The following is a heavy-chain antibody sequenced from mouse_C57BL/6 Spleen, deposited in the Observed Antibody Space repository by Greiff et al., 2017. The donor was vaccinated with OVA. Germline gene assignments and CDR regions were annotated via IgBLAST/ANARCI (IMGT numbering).Heavy chain of an antibody. CDR2: IHPNSGST. D-gene: IGHD1-1*01. Sequence: VQLQQPGAELVKPGASVKLSCKASGYTFTSYWMHWVKQRPGQGLEWIGMIHPNSGSTNYNEKFKSKATLTVDKSSSTAYMQLGSLTSEDSAVYYCARQYYGSSWFAYWGQGTLVTVSA. V-gene: IGHV1-64*01. CDR1: GYTFTSYW. CDR3: ARQYYGSSWFAY. J-gene: IGHJ3*01.